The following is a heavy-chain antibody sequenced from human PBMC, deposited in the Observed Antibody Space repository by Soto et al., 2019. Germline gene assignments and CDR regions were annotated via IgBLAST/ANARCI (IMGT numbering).Heavy chain of an antibody. CDR1: GGSISSGDYY. V-gene: IGHV4-30-4*01. Sequence: QVQLQESGPGLVKPSQTLSLTCTVSGGSISSGDYYWSWIRQPPGKGLEWIGCIYYSGGTYYNPSLKSRVTISVDTSKNQFSLKLSSVTAADTAVYYCARAGFWSGTSLDYWGQGTLVTVSS. CDR3: ARAGFWSGTSLDY. J-gene: IGHJ4*02. D-gene: IGHD3-3*01. CDR2: IYYSGGT.